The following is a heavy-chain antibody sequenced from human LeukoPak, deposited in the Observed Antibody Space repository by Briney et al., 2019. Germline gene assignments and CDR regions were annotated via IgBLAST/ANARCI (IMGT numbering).Heavy chain of an antibody. CDR2: IKQDGSGK. V-gene: IGHV3-7*01. CDR3: ARGGSGWYPVAFDI. J-gene: IGHJ3*02. D-gene: IGHD6-19*01. Sequence: PGGSLRLSCVASGFTFSTYSMNWVRQAPGKGLEWVANIKQDGSGKYYVGSVKGRFTISRDNAKNSLYLQMNSLRAEDTAVYYCARGGSGWYPVAFDIWGQGTMVTVSS. CDR1: GFTFSTYS.